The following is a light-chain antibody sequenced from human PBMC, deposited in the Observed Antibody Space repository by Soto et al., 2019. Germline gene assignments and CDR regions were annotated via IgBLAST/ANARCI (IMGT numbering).Light chain of an antibody. CDR3: QQYATPPET. V-gene: IGKV3-20*01. Sequence: EIVLTQSPGTLSLSPGERATLSCRACQSVTSTSLAWYQQKPGQAPRLLIYGASSRATDIPDRFSGSGSGTDFTLIISRLEPEDFAVYYCQQYATPPETFGQGTKV. CDR1: QSVTSTS. J-gene: IGKJ1*01. CDR2: GAS.